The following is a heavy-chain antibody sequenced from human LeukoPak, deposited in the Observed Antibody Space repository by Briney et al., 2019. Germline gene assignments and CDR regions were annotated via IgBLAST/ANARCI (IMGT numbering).Heavy chain of an antibody. D-gene: IGHD4-17*01. J-gene: IGHJ6*02. V-gene: IGHV1-2*02. CDR2: IHLNSGGT. Sequence: ASVKVSCKASGYTFTGYYMHWVRQAPGQGLEWMGWIHLNSGGTKYAQKFQGRVTMTRDTSISTAYMELSSLRSDDTAVYYCARVDYGDYSMDVWGQGTTVTVSS. CDR1: GYTFTGYY. CDR3: ARVDYGDYSMDV.